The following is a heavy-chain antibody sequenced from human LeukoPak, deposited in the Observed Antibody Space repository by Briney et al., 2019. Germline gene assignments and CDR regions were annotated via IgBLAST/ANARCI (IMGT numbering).Heavy chain of an antibody. V-gene: IGHV4-34*01. D-gene: IGHD3-10*01. J-gene: IGHJ6*03. CDR3: ARRRYYYGSGSGYYMDV. CDR2: INHSGST. Sequence: SETLSLTCAVYGGSFSGYYWSWIRQPPGKGLEWIGEINHSGSTNYNPSLKSRVTISVDTSKNQFSLKLGSVTAADTAVYYCARRRYYYGSGSGYYMDVWGKGTTVTISS. CDR1: GGSFSGYY.